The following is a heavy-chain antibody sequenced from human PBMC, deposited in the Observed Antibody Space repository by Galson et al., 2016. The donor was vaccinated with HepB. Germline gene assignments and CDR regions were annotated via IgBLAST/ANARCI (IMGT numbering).Heavy chain of an antibody. CDR1: GYTFTTYA. CDR2: INAANGDT. D-gene: IGHD5-12*01. Sequence: SVKVSCKASGYTFTTYAMYWVRQAPGQRLAWMGWINAANGDTKYSQKLQGRGTITWDTSANTAYMELSSLRSEDTAVYYCARGHIVATVDYYYYGLDVWGQGTTVTVSS. J-gene: IGHJ6*02. V-gene: IGHV1-3*01. CDR3: ARGHIVATVDYYYYGLDV.